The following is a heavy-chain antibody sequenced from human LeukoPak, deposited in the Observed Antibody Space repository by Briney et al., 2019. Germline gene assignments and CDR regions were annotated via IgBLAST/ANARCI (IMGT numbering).Heavy chain of an antibody. CDR3: AKNAEREKHFTPKRYKWNSYFDY. V-gene: IGHV3-23*01. Sequence: GGSLRLSCASAGFSFSSYAMSWVRKAPGKELEWVSVMSGSGGSTYYADSVKGRFTISRDNSKNTLYLQMNSLRAEDTAVYYCAKNAEREKHFTPKRYKWNSYFDYWGQGTLVTVSS. J-gene: IGHJ4*02. CDR2: MSGSGGST. D-gene: IGHD1-7*01. CDR1: GFSFSSYA.